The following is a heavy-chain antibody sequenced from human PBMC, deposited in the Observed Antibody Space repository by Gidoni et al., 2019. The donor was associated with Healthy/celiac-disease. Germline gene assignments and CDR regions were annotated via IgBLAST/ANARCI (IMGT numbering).Heavy chain of an antibody. J-gene: IGHJ5*02. CDR2: IYTSGGT. V-gene: IGHV4-4*07. CDR3: SRDNRYCSSTSCRHWFDP. D-gene: IGHD2-2*01. CDR1: GGPISSYY. Sequence: QVQLQESGPGLVKPSETLSPTCTVSGGPISSYYWSWIRQPAGKGLEWIGRIYTSGGTNYNPSLKRRVTMSVDTSKNQFSLKLISLTAADAAVYYCSRDNRYCSSTSCRHWFDPWGQGTLVTVSS.